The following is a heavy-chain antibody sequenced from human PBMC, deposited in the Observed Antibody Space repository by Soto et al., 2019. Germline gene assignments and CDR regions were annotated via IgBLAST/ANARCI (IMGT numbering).Heavy chain of an antibody. CDR1: GYSFTRYW. CDR2: IYPGDSDT. Sequence: PGESLKISCKGSGYSFTRYWSGWVRQMPGKGLEWMGIIYPGDSDTRYSPSFQGQVTISADKSISTAYLQWSSLKASDTAMYYCARQDCSGGSCYSGDYYYYYGMDVWGQGTTVTVSS. V-gene: IGHV5-51*01. CDR3: ARQDCSGGSCYSGDYYYYYGMDV. D-gene: IGHD2-15*01. J-gene: IGHJ6*02.